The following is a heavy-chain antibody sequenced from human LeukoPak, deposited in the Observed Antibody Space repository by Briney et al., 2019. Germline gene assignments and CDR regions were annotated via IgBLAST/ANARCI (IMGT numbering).Heavy chain of an antibody. V-gene: IGHV1-18*01. CDR2: ITTYNGNT. D-gene: IGHD2-15*01. CDR1: GYTFSSYG. Sequence: ASVKVSCKASGYTFSSYGISWVRQAPGQGLEWMGWITTYNGNTNYAQKFQGRVTMTRDTSISTAYMELSRLRSDDTAVYYCARGLLDAFDIWGQGTMVTVSS. CDR3: ARGLLDAFDI. J-gene: IGHJ3*02.